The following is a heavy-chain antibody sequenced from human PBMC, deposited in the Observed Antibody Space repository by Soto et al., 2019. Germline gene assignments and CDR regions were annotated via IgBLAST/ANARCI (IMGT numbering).Heavy chain of an antibody. CDR1: GFAFSSYG. J-gene: IGHJ4*02. V-gene: IGHV3-30*03. Sequence: QAQLVESGGGVVQPGRSLRLSCAASGFAFSSYGMHWVRQAPGTGLEWVAVLSYDGSIQHYADSVKGRFTISRDNAKNMVHLQMSSLRAEDTSVYYCLSDPGYGHGSVPYSWGQGTLVSVSS. CDR3: LSDPGYGHGSVPYS. D-gene: IGHD5-18*01. CDR2: LSYDGSIQ.